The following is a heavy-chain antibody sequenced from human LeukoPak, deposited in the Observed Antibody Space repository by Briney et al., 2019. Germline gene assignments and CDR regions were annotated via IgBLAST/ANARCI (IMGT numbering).Heavy chain of an antibody. CDR2: IIPILGIA. D-gene: IGHD5-12*01. CDR1: GGTFSSYA. V-gene: IGHV1-69*04. J-gene: IGHJ4*02. Sequence: SVKVSSKASGGTFSSYAISWVRQAPGQGLEWMGRIIPILGIANYAQKFQGRVTITADKSTSTAYMELSSLRSEDTAVYYCAREGYSGYDSNKFDYWGQGTLVTVSS. CDR3: AREGYSGYDSNKFDY.